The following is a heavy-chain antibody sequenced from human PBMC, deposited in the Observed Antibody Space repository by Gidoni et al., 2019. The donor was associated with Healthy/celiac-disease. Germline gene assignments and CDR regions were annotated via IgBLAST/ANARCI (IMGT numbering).Heavy chain of an antibody. CDR2: IYHSGST. CDR3: ARRPHYDFWSGYSGYYFDY. V-gene: IGHV4-4*02. CDR1: GGSISSSNW. D-gene: IGHD3-3*01. Sequence: QVQLQESGPGLVKPSGTLSLTCAVPGGSISSSNWWSWVRQPPGKGPEWIGEIYHSGSTNYNPSLKSQVTISVDKAKNQFSLKLSSVTAADTAMYYCARRPHYDFWSGYSGYYFDYWGQGTLVTVSS. J-gene: IGHJ4*02.